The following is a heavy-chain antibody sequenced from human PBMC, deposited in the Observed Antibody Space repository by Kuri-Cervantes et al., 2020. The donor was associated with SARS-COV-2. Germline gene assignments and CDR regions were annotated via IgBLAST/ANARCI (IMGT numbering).Heavy chain of an antibody. CDR1: GFTFSSYG. V-gene: IGHV3-30*02. J-gene: IGHJ6*03. CDR3: ARWGYYDFWSGYVVGDYYYYMDV. CDR2: IRYDGSNK. Sequence: GGSLRLSCAASGFTFSSYGMHWVRQAPGKGLEWVAFIRYDGSNKYYADSVKGRFTISRDNSKNTLYLQMNSLRAEDTAVYYCARWGYYDFWSGYVVGDYYYYMDVWGKGTTVTVSS. D-gene: IGHD3-3*01.